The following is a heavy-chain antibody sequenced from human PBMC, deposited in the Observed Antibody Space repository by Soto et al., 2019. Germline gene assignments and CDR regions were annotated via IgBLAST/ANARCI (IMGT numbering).Heavy chain of an antibody. V-gene: IGHV1-2*04. Sequence: ASVKVSCKASGYTFTGYYMHWVRQAPGQGLAWMGWINPNSGGTNYAQKFQGWVTMTRDTSISTAYMELSRLRSDDTAVYYCARGATGTPSNDAFDIWGQGTTVTVSS. CDR1: GYTFTGYY. CDR2: INPNSGGT. CDR3: ARGATGTPSNDAFDI. J-gene: IGHJ3*02. D-gene: IGHD1-1*01.